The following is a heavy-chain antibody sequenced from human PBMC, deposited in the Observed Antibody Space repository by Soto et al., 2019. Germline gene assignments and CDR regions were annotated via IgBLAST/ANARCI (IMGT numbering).Heavy chain of an antibody. CDR2: INHSGST. CDR1: GGSFSGYY. CDR3: ASFGNITMVRGVISRPLDY. Sequence: TSETLSLTCAVYGGSFSGYYWGWIRQPPGKGLEWIGEINHSGSTNYNPSLKSRVTISVDTSKNQFSLKLSSVTAADTAVYYCASFGNITMVRGVISRPLDYWGQGTLVTVSS. J-gene: IGHJ4*02. D-gene: IGHD3-10*01. V-gene: IGHV4-34*01.